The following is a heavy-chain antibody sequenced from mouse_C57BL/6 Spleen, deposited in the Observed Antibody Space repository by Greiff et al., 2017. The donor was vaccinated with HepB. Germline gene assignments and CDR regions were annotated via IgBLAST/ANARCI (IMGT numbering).Heavy chain of an antibody. D-gene: IGHD1-1*01. V-gene: IGHV2-9-1*01. Sequence: VMLVESGPGLVAPSQSLSITCTVSGFSLTSYAISWVRQPPGKGLEWLGVIWTGGGTNYNSALKSRLSISKDNSKSQVFLKMNSLQTDDTARYYCATIYYGSSGYAMDYWGQGTSVTVSS. CDR3: ATIYYGSSGYAMDY. J-gene: IGHJ4*01. CDR1: GFSLTSYA. CDR2: IWTGGGT.